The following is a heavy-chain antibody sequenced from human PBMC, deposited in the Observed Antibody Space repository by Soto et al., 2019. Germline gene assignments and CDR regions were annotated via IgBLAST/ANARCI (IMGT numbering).Heavy chain of an antibody. J-gene: IGHJ6*02. CDR1: GYSFTSYW. Sequence: GESLKISCKASGYSFTSYWIGRVRQMPGKGLEWMGIIYPGDSDTRYSPSFQGHVTISADKSISTAHLEWSSLEASDTAMYYCARARSITIFGVVGFEMDVWGQGATVTVSS. D-gene: IGHD3-3*01. CDR3: ARARSITIFGVVGFEMDV. CDR2: IYPGDSDT. V-gene: IGHV5-51*01.